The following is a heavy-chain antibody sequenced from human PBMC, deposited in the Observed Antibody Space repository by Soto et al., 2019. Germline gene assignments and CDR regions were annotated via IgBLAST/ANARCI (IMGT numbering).Heavy chain of an antibody. CDR1: SGSISSSNW. CDR2: IYHSGST. V-gene: IGHV4-4*02. D-gene: IGHD4-17*01. CDR3: ATVYGAHFDY. Sequence: QVQLQESGPGLVTPSGTLSLTCAVSSGSISSSNWWSWVRQPPGKGLDWIGEIYHSGSTNYNQSLKSRVTIAVVKSKNQFYLKQRSVTAADTAVYSCATVYGAHFDYWGQGTLVTVSS. J-gene: IGHJ4*02.